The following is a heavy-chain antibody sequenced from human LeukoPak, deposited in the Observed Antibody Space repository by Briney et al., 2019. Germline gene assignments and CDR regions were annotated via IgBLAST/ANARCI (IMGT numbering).Heavy chain of an antibody. Sequence: GGSLRLSCAASGFTFSSYAMHWVRQAPGKGLEWVAVISYDGSNKYYADSVKGRFTISRDNSKNTLYLQMNSLRAEDTAVCYCARDPGYSYGLPSYWGQGTLVTVSS. CDR1: GFTFSSYA. V-gene: IGHV3-30-3*01. CDR2: ISYDGSNK. J-gene: IGHJ4*02. CDR3: ARDPGYSYGLPSY. D-gene: IGHD5-18*01.